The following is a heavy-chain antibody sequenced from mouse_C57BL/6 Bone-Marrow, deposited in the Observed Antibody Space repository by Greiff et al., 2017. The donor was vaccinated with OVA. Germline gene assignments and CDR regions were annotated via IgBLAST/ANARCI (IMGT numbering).Heavy chain of an antibody. V-gene: IGHV1-55*01. J-gene: IGHJ1*03. CDR2: IYPGSGST. D-gene: IGHD1-1*01. CDR3: ARSSYGSPYWYFDV. Sequence: VKQRPGQGLEWIGDIYPGSGSTNYNEKFKSKATLTVDTSSSTAYMQLSSLTSEDSAVYYCARSSYGSPYWYFDVWGTGTTVTVSS.